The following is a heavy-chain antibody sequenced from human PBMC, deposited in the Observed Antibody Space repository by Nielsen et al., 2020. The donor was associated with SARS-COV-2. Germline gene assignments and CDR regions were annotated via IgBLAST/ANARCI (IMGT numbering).Heavy chain of an antibody. CDR3: AKYDTHSD. CDR2: SSARGAT. Sequence: SETLSLTCTVFGGSISSSPYYWGWIRQPPGKGLEWIGYSSARGATRYNPSLKSRVSISIDTSKNQFSLNLMSVTAADSAIYFCAKYDTHSDWGQGTQVIVSS. V-gene: IGHV4-61*05. CDR1: GGSISSSPYY. J-gene: IGHJ4*02. D-gene: IGHD3-22*01.